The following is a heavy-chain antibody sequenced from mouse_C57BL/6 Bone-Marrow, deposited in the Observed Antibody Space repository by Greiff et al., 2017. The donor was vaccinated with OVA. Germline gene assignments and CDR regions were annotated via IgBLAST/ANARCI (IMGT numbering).Heavy chain of an antibody. CDR3: ARGGALYYGNYGY. Sequence: QVQLKQPGAELVKPGASVKLSCKASGYTFTSYWMHWVKQRPGRGLEWIGRIDPTSGGTKYNEKFKSKATLTVDKPSSTAYMQLSSLTSEDSAVYYCARGGALYYGNYGYWGQGTTLTVSS. CDR1: GYTFTSYW. CDR2: IDPTSGGT. D-gene: IGHD2-1*01. V-gene: IGHV1-72*01. J-gene: IGHJ2*01.